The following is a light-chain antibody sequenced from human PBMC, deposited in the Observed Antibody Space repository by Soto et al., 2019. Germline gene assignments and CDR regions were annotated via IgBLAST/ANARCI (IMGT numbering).Light chain of an antibody. Sequence: QSALTQPASVSGSPGQSITISCTGTSSDVGGYNYVSWYQQHPGKAPKLMIYDVTSRPSGVSNRFSASKSGNTASLTISGLQAEDEADYYCTSYTSSSTRGVFGGGTQLTVL. J-gene: IGLJ2*01. CDR3: TSYTSSSTRGV. CDR1: SSDVGGYNY. V-gene: IGLV2-14*01. CDR2: DVT.